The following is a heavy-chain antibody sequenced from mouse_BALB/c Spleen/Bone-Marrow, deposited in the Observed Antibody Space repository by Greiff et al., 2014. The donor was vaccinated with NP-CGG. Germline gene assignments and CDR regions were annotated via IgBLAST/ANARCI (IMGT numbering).Heavy chain of an antibody. Sequence: VQLQQSGAELVRPGTSVKVSCKASGYAFTNYLIEWVKQRPGQGLEWIGVINPGSGGTNYNEKFKGKATLTADKSSSTAYMQLSSRTSDDSAVYFCARRDYSFAYWGQGTLVTVSA. J-gene: IGHJ3*01. CDR3: ARRDYSFAY. D-gene: IGHD2-13*01. CDR1: GYAFTNYL. V-gene: IGHV1-54*01. CDR2: INPGSGGT.